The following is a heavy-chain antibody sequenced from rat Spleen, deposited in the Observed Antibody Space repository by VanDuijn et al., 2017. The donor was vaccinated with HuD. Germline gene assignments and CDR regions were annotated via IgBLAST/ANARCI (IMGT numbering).Heavy chain of an antibody. CDR1: GFSLNNYG. D-gene: IGHD1-12*03. Sequence: QVQLKESGPGLVQPSQTLSLTCTVSGFSLNNYGVIWVRQPPGKGLEWIAAISSGGSTYYNSALKSRLSISRGTSKSQVFLKMNNLQTEDTAMYFCASQYYYDGYYRDYWGQGVMVTVSS. J-gene: IGHJ2*01. CDR3: ASQYYYDGYYRDY. CDR2: ISSGGST. V-gene: IGHV2S8*01.